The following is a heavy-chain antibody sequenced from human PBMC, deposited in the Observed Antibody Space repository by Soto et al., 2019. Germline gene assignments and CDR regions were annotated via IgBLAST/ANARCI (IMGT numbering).Heavy chain of an antibody. D-gene: IGHD3-22*01. V-gene: IGHV1-18*01. Sequence: QVQLVQSGAEVKKPGASVKVSCKASGYTFTSYGISWVRQAPGQGLEWMGWISAYNGNTNYAQKLQGRVTMTTDTSTSTGYMELRSLRSDDTAVYYYARGDYYDRPVYAFDIWGQGTMVTVSS. CDR1: GYTFTSYG. CDR3: ARGDYYDRPVYAFDI. J-gene: IGHJ3*02. CDR2: ISAYNGNT.